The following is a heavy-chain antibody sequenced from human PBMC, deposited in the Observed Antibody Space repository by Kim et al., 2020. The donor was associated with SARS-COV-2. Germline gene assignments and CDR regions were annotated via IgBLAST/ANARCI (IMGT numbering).Heavy chain of an antibody. CDR1: GFTFSNYS. Sequence: GGSLRLSCSASGFTFSNYSMRWVRQAPGKGLEWVSYISCDSSYTYYADSVKGRFTISRDNAKNTLYLQINSLTAEDTAVYYCVTVDEDYTSGGYSDS. CDR3: VTVDEDYTSGGYSDS. J-gene: IGHJ5*01. CDR2: ISCDSSYT. V-gene: IGHV3-21*05. D-gene: IGHD4-4*01.